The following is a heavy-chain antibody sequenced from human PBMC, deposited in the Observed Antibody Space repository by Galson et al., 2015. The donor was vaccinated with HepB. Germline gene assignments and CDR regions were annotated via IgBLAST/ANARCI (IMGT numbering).Heavy chain of an antibody. J-gene: IGHJ4*02. CDR2: IFHSVRT. CDR3: ARYKGRLVGDARGRFDY. Sequence: PLPLTWSVSGRPISSGADCWSRVRLPAWEGLETIGYIFHSVRTSYNPALFRIDNISVARSTCHFCLRLSTVTAADTAGYYCARYKGRLVGDARGRFDYWGQGTLVTVSS. V-gene: IGHV4-30-2*01. D-gene: IGHD1-26*01. CDR1: GRPISSGADC.